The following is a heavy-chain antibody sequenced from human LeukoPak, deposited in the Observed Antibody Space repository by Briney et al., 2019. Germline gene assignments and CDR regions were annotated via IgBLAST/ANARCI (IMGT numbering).Heavy chain of an antibody. Sequence: AASVKVSCKASGGTFSSYAISWVRQAPGQGLEWMGRIIPILGIANYAQKFQGRVTITADKSTSTAYMELSSLRPEDTAVYYCARGSIAAAAPFDYWGQGTLVTVSS. CDR2: IIPILGIA. J-gene: IGHJ4*02. CDR1: GGTFSSYA. V-gene: IGHV1-69*04. D-gene: IGHD6-13*01. CDR3: ARGSIAAAAPFDY.